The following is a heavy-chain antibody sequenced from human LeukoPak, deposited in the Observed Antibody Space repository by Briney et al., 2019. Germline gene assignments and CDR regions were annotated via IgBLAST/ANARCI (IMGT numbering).Heavy chain of an antibody. CDR1: GYTFTSYD. D-gene: IGHD3-22*01. Sequence: ASVKVSCKASGYTFTSYDINWVRQATGQGLEWMGWMNPNSGNTGYAQKFQGRVTMTRNTSISTAYMELSSLRSEDMAVYYCARGSYYDSSGYYYSSFDYWGQGTLVTVSS. J-gene: IGHJ4*02. CDR2: MNPNSGNT. CDR3: ARGSYYDSSGYYYSSFDY. V-gene: IGHV1-8*01.